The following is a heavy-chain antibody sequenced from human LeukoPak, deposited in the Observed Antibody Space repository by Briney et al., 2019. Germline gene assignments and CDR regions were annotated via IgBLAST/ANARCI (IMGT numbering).Heavy chain of an antibody. Sequence: GGSLRLSCAASGFTFNDYDDYTMHWVRQAPGQGLKWVSLITWDGSDAYYADSVKGRFTVSRDNAKNSLYLQMNSLRAEDTAIYYCARCSGGYYFDYWGQGTLVTVSS. J-gene: IGHJ4*02. V-gene: IGHV3-43*01. D-gene: IGHD2-15*01. CDR2: ITWDGSDA. CDR3: ARCSGGYYFDY. CDR1: GFTFNDYDDYT.